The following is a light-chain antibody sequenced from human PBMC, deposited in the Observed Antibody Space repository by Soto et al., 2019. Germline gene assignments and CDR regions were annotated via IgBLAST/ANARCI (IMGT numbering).Light chain of an antibody. CDR1: QSVSGW. V-gene: IGKV1-5*03. CDR3: QHYNDYSYT. Sequence: DIQMTQSPSTLSASVGDRVAISCRASQSVSGWLAWYQQKPGKVPKLLIYQASTLEDGVPSRFSGSGSGTEFTLPISSLPPDDSATYYCQHYNDYSYTFGPGTNLEIK. CDR2: QAS. J-gene: IGKJ2*01.